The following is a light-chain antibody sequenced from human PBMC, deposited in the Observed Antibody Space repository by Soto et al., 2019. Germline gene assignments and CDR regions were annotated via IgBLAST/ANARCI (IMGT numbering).Light chain of an antibody. J-gene: IGLJ3*02. V-gene: IGLV2-8*01. CDR1: SSDVGGYNY. Sequence: QSALTQPPSASGSPGQSVTISCTGTSSDVGGYNYVSWYQQYPGKAPKLMIYEVSKGASGVPDRFSGSKSGNTASLTVSGLQAEDEADYYCSSYAGNYNVVFGGGTKLT. CDR3: SSYAGNYNVV. CDR2: EVS.